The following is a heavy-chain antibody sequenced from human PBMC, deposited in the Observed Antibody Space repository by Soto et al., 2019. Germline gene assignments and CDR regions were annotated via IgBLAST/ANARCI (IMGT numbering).Heavy chain of an antibody. J-gene: IGHJ4*02. V-gene: IGHV4-30-2*01. CDR2: IYHSGST. CDR3: ARGGSSGYYLDY. D-gene: IGHD3-22*01. Sequence: KTXGTLSLTCAVSGGSISSGGYSGSWIRQPPGKGLEWIGYIYHSGSTYYNPSLKSRVTISVDRSKNQFSLKLSSVTAADTAVYYCARGGSSGYYLDYWGQGTLVTVSS. CDR1: GGSISSGGYS.